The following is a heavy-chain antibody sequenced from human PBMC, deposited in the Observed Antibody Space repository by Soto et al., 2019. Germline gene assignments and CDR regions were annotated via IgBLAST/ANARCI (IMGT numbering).Heavy chain of an antibody. J-gene: IGHJ6*02. CDR3: ARVNRRYSYDAREHYGMDV. D-gene: IGHD5-18*01. CDR2: IIPIFGTA. CDR1: GGTFSSYA. Sequence: ASVKVSCKASGGTFSSYAISWVRQAPGQGLEWMGGIIPIFGTANYAQKFQGRVTITADKSTSTAYMELSSLRPEDTAVYYCARVNRRYSYDAREHYGMDVWGQGTTVTVSS. V-gene: IGHV1-69*06.